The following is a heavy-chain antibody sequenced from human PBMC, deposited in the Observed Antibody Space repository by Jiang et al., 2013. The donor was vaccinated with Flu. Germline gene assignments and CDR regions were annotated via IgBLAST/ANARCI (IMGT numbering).Heavy chain of an antibody. D-gene: IGHD1-26*01. V-gene: IGHV5-51*01. J-gene: IGHJ3*02. CDR3: ARRLGIVGARNGAFDI. CDR2: IYPGDSDT. Sequence: MGIIYPGDSDTRYSPSFQGQVTISADKSISTAYLQWSSLKASDTAMYYCARRLGIVGARNGAFDIWGQGTMVTVSS.